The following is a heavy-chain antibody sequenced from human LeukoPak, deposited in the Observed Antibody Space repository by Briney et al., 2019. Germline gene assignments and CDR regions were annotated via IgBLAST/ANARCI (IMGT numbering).Heavy chain of an antibody. CDR3: ASSQRSGAFGI. CDR1: GFTVSSNY. J-gene: IGHJ3*02. D-gene: IGHD3-10*01. Sequence: PGGSLRLSCAASGFTVSSNYMSWVRQAPGKGLEWVSVIYSGGSTYYADSVKGRFTISRDNSKNTLYLQMNSLRAEDTAVYYCASSQRSGAFGIWGQGTMVTVSS. V-gene: IGHV3-53*01. CDR2: IYSGGST.